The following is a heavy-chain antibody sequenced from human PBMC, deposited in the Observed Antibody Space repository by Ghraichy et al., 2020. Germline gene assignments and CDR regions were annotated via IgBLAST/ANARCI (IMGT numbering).Heavy chain of an antibody. J-gene: IGHJ6*02. CDR1: GYSISSGYY. V-gene: IGHV4-38-2*02. CDR2: VYQSGST. D-gene: IGHD3-10*01. CDR3: AREGGGSGSYSRNYYYYGMDV. Sequence: SETLSLTCAVSGYSISSGYYWGWIRQPPGKGLEWIGNVYQSGSTYYNPPLKSRVTISIDTSKNQFSLKLKSVTAADTAVYYCAREGGGSGSYSRNYYYYGMDVWGQGTTVTVSS.